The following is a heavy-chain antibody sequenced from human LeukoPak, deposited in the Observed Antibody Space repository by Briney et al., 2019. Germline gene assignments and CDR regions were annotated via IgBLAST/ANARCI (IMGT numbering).Heavy chain of an antibody. J-gene: IGHJ4*02. D-gene: IGHD1-26*01. CDR1: GFTFSSYW. CDR3: ARHSGTCWDY. CDR2: IKQDGSEK. V-gene: IGHV3-7*01. Sequence: GRSLRLSCVASGFTFSSYWMTWVRQAPGKGLEWVANIKQDGSEKYYVASVKGRFTISRDNAKNSLYLQMNSLRAEDTAVYYCARHSGTCWDYWGQGTLVTVSS.